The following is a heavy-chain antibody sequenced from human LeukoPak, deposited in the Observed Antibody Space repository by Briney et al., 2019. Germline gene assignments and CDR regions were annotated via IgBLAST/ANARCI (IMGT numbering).Heavy chain of an antibody. J-gene: IGHJ4*02. CDR1: GGTFSSYT. V-gene: IGHV1-69*04. D-gene: IGHD3-22*01. Sequence: SVKVSCKASGGTFSSYTISWVRQAPGQGLEWMGRIIPILGIANYAQKFQGRVTITADKSTSTAYMELSSLRSEDTAVYYCARDEDYYDSSGYYVGYWGQGTLVTVSS. CDR2: IIPILGIA. CDR3: ARDEDYYDSSGYYVGY.